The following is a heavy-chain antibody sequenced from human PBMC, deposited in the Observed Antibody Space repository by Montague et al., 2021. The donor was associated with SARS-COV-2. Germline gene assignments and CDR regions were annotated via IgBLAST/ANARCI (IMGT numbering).Heavy chain of an antibody. CDR1: GASVTSTNW. J-gene: IGHJ4*02. V-gene: IGHV4-4*02. CDR3: SSSKEGSGYYRPFDY. D-gene: IGHD3-22*01. CDR2: IYHTGNT. Sequence: SETLSLTCGVSGASVTSTNWWSWVRQPTGKGLEWFGEIYHTGNTNYSPSLQNRVSISLDKSTNQLSLRLNSVTAADTAVYYCSSSKEGSGYYRPFDYWGQGTLVTVSS.